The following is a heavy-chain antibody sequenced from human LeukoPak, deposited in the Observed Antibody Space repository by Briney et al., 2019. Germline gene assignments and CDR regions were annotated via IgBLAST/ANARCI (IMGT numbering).Heavy chain of an antibody. Sequence: PGRSLRLSCAASGFIFDEYAMHWVRQAPGQGLEWVSLISGDGGTTNYADSVKGRFTISRDNSKNSLYLQMNSLRSEDTALYYCAKGYYDRSGYYYFDYWGRGTLVTVSS. V-gene: IGHV3-43*02. CDR2: ISGDGGTT. J-gene: IGHJ4*02. CDR3: AKGYYDRSGYYYFDY. CDR1: GFIFDEYA. D-gene: IGHD3-22*01.